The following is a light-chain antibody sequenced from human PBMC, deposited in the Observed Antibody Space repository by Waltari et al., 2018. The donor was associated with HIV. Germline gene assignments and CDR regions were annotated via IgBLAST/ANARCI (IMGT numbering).Light chain of an antibody. Sequence: QSALTQPRPVSGSPGPSVTISCTGTSRDIGGYNYFSWYQQYPGKAPKVVIYDVSERPSGVPDRFSGSKSGNTASLTISGLQAGDEADYYCCSYAGSYTWLFGGGTKLTVL. V-gene: IGLV2-11*01. CDR3: CSYAGSYTWL. J-gene: IGLJ3*02. CDR1: SRDIGGYNY. CDR2: DVS.